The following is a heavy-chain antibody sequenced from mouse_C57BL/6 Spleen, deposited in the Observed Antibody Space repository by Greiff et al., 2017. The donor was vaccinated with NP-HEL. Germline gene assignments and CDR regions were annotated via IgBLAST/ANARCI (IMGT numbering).Heavy chain of an antibody. CDR1: GYTFTSYW. Sequence: QVQLQQPGAELVMPGASVKLSCKASGYTFTSYWMHWVKQRPGQGLEWIGEIDPSASYTNYNQNFKGKSTLTVDKSSSTAYLQLSSLTSDDSVVYYCARTDYGSRAVAYWGQGTLVTVSA. V-gene: IGHV1-69*01. CDR3: ARTDYGSRAVAY. D-gene: IGHD1-1*01. J-gene: IGHJ3*01. CDR2: IDPSASYT.